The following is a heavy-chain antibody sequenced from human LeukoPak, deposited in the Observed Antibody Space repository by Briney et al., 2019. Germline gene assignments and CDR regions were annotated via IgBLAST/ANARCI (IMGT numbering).Heavy chain of an antibody. D-gene: IGHD3-16*01. Sequence: PGGSLRLSCAASGFTVSSNYMSWVRQAPGKGLEWVSGIIDNGYITYYANSVRGRFTISSDNSKNTLFLQMNSLRAEDTAVYYCAKLGGQEVHNCYVAVWGKGTTVAVSS. J-gene: IGHJ6*03. CDR1: GFTVSSNY. CDR2: IIDNGYIT. V-gene: IGHV3-23*01. CDR3: AKLGGQEVHNCYVAV.